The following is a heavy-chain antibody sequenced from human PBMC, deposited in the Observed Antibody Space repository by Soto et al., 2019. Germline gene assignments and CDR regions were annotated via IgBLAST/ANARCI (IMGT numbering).Heavy chain of an antibody. J-gene: IGHJ4*02. V-gene: IGHV2-5*02. CDR3: ARLTRGFYDLGRLWEKFDY. D-gene: IGHD3-3*01. CDR2: IYWDDDK. Sequence: QITVKESGLTRVKPTETLTLTCTFSGFSLSTYGMGVGWIRQPPGKALEWLALIYWDDDKRYSPSLRSRLTIPKDTSKDQVDLTMTNMDPVDTATYYCARLTRGFYDLGRLWEKFDYWGQGNLVTVSS. CDR1: GFSLSTYGMG.